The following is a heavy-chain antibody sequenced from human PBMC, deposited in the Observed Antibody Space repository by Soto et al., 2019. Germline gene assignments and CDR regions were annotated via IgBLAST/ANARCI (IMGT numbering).Heavy chain of an antibody. CDR1: GFSINTYW. J-gene: IGHJ4*02. CDR2: INPEGNAK. D-gene: IGHD2-15*01. V-gene: IGHV3-7*01. Sequence: GGSLRLSCSVFGFSINTYWMNWIRQTPGKGLEWVANINPEGNAKTYVDPVKGRFFVSRDNTRNSLDLQMTSLRVEDSAIYFCAAWDISNIWGQGILVTAPQ. CDR3: AAWDISNI.